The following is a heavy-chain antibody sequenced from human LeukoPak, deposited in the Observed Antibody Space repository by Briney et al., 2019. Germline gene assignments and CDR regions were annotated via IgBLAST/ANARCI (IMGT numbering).Heavy chain of an antibody. CDR3: AREGNPFWSGYQRVVYAFDI. D-gene: IGHD3-3*01. J-gene: IGHJ3*02. Sequence: GASVKVSCKASGYTFTGYYMHWVRQAPGQGLEWRGGIIPIFGTANYAQKFQGRVTITADESTSTAYMELSSLRSEDTAVYYCAREGNPFWSGYQRVVYAFDIWGQGTMVTVSS. CDR1: GYTFTGYY. CDR2: IIPIFGTA. V-gene: IGHV1-69*13.